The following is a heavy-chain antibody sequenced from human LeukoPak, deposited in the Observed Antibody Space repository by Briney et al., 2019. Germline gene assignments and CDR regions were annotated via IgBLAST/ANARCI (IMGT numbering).Heavy chain of an antibody. D-gene: IGHD3-3*01. CDR1: GYTFTNYG. CDR2: ISIYNGNT. J-gene: IGHJ5*02. CDR3: ARITYDFWSGYYMPDVP. Sequence: GASVKVSCKASGYTFTNYGISWVRQAPGQGLEWMGWISIYNGNTDYAQKLRGRVTMTTDTSTSTAYMELRSLRSDDTAVYYCARITYDFWSGYYMPDVPWGQGTLVTVSA. V-gene: IGHV1-18*01.